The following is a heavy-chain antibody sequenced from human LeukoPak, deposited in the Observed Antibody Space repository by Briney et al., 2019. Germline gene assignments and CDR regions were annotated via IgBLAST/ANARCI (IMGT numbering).Heavy chain of an antibody. Sequence: SETLSLTCAVYGGSFSGYYWSWIRQPPGKGLEWIGEINHSGSTNYNPSLKSRVTISVDTSKNQFSLKLSSVTAADTAAYYCARALLRPNWYFDLWGRGTLVTVSS. CDR1: GGSFSGYY. D-gene: IGHD1-26*01. J-gene: IGHJ2*01. V-gene: IGHV4-34*01. CDR3: ARALLRPNWYFDL. CDR2: INHSGST.